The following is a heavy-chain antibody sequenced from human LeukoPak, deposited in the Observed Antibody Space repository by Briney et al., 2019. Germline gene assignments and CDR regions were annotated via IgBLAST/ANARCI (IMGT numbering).Heavy chain of an antibody. CDR3: TTMDHAAFYV. CDR2: LKSKSNGGTT. V-gene: IGHV3-15*01. J-gene: IGHJ3*01. CDR1: GVTLSNAR. Sequence: GGPLRLSCAASGVTLSNARVTWLPQAPGRGLESVGRLKSKSNGGTTDYAAPVKGRFTISRDDSKNTLYLQMNNLKAEDTAVYYCTTMDHAAFYVWGQGTMVTVSS. D-gene: IGHD2-2*03.